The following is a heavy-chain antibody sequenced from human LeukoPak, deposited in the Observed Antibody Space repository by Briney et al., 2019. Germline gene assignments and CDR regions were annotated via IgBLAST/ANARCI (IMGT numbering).Heavy chain of an antibody. J-gene: IGHJ5*02. CDR3: ARDPAGLNRFDP. CDR1: GGFISSYY. V-gene: IGHV4-59*01. Sequence: PSETLSLTCTVSGGFISSYYWSWIRQPPGKGLEWIGYIYYSGSTNYNPSLKSRVTISVDTSKNQFSLKLSSVTAADTAVYYCARDPAGLNRFDPWGQGTPVTVSS. CDR2: IYYSGST. D-gene: IGHD6-13*01.